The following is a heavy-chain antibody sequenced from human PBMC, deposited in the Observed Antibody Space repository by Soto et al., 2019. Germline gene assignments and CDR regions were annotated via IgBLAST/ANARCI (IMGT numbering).Heavy chain of an antibody. J-gene: IGHJ6*02. D-gene: IGHD3-3*01. CDR2: ISYDGSNK. CDR3: AREKQITIFGVRPYGMDV. V-gene: IGHV3-30-3*01. Sequence: GGSLRLPCAASGFTFSTYAMHLFRQVPCKGMEWVAVISYDGSNKYYADSVKGRFTISRDNSKNTLYLQMNSLRAEDTAVYYCAREKQITIFGVRPYGMDVWGQRTTVTVSS. CDR1: GFTFSTYA.